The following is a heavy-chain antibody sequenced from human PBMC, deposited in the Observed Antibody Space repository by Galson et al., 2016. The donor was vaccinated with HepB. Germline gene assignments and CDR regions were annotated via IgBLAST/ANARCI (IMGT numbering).Heavy chain of an antibody. J-gene: IGHJ4*02. CDR3: TRGDGYQMLPFEY. D-gene: IGHD2-2*01. Sequence: SLRLSCAASGFTVSSKYMNWVRQAPGKGLEWVSVLYSGGATYYADSVKGRFTISRDNPKNTLYLQMNSLRAEDTAVYYCTRGDGYQMLPFEYWGQGTLVTVSS. CDR1: GFTVSSKY. V-gene: IGHV3-66*01. CDR2: LYSGGAT.